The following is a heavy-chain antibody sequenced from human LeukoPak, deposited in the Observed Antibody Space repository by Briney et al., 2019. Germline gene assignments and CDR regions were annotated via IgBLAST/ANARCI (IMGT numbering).Heavy chain of an antibody. CDR3: ARHYPGGARHPFDF. D-gene: IGHD3-10*01. J-gene: IGHJ4*02. Sequence: SETLSLTCTVSGGSISSYYWSWIRQPAGKGLEWIGRIYSTGSTNYNPSLKSRVIISGDTSKNQLSLKLNSVTATDTAVYYCARHYPGGARHPFDFWGQGTLVTVSS. CDR2: IYSTGST. V-gene: IGHV4-4*07. CDR1: GGSISSYY.